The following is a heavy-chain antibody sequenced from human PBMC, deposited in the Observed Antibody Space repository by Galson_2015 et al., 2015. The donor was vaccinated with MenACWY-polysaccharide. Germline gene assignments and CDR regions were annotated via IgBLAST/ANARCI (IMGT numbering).Heavy chain of an antibody. CDR2: SYPGESDV. CDR1: GSRFRPCW. J-gene: IGHJ4*02. D-gene: IGHD5/OR15-5a*01. V-gene: IGHV5-51*01. CDR3: ARHEFGTALSNFGY. Sequence: SGAEVKKPGESLSISCGGSGSRFRPCWIGWVRQMPGKGLEWMGTSYPGESDVRYSASFQGQVTFSADKVINTVYLQWRSLKASDTATYYCARHEFGTALSNFGYWGQGTLVTVSS.